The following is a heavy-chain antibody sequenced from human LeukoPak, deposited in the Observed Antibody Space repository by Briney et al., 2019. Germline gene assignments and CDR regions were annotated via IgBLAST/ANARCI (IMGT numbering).Heavy chain of an antibody. CDR1: GYSFTSYW. D-gene: IGHD1-26*01. J-gene: IGHJ6*03. V-gene: IGHV5-51*01. CDR3: ARGVGSRYYYNYYMDV. CDR2: IYPGDSDT. Sequence: GESLKISCKGSGYSFTSYWIGWVRQMPGKGLEWMGIIYPGDSDTRYSPSFQGQVTISADKSISTAYLQWSSLKASDTAMYYCARGVGSRYYYNYYMDVWGKGTTVTVSS.